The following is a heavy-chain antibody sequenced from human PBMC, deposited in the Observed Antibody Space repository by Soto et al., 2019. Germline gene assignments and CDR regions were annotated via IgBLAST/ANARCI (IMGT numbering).Heavy chain of an antibody. V-gene: IGHV4-59*01. CDR3: ARLVTGEAAGTFWFDP. D-gene: IGHD1-1*01. CDR2: MYYTGDT. Sequence: WTWRRQAPGRELEWIGYMYYTGDTNYNPSLKSRVSISIDKSKNLFSLNLTSVTAADTAIYYCARLVTGEAAGTFWFDPWGQGTQVTVSS. J-gene: IGHJ5*02.